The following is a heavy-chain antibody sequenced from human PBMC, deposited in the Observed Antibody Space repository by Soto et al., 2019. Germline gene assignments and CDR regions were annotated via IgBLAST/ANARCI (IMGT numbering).Heavy chain of an antibody. V-gene: IGHV1-46*01. D-gene: IGHD2-2*02. CDR1: GYTFTSYY. J-gene: IGHJ5*02. CDR3: ARDRGRDWCGATGCSTWWLDP. Sequence: QVQLVQSGAEVKKPGASVKVSCKASGYTFTSYYMHWVRQAPGQGLEWMGVIIPSGGSTSYAQKFQGRVTMTRDTSTSTVHMDLSSLRSDDTAVYYCARDRGRDWCGATGCSTWWLDPWSQGTLVTVSS. CDR2: IIPSGGST.